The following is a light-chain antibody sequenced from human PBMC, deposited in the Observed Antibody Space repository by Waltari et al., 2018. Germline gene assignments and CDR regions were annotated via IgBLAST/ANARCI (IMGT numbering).Light chain of an antibody. J-gene: IGKJ4*01. V-gene: IGKV1-5*03. CDR2: EAF. CDR3: QQYNTFSVT. CDR1: QSISDW. Sequence: DIQMTQSSSTLSASVGDRITITCRASQSISDWLAWYQQKPGKAPKVLIYEAFTLDSGVPSRFSGSGFGTEFTLTISSLQPDDFATYYCQQYNTFSVTFGGGTKVEIK.